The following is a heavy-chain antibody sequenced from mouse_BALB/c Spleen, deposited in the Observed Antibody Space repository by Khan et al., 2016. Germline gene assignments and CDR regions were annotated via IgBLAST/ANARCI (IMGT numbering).Heavy chain of an antibody. CDR1: GYTFSSYW. Sequence: QVQLQQSGAELMKPGASVKISCKATGYTFSSYWIEWVKQRPGHGLEWIGEIFPGSGTTNYNEKFKGKATFTADPSSNTAYLQLSSLTSEDSAVYYCARGITTATFDYWGQGTTLTVSS. J-gene: IGHJ2*01. D-gene: IGHD1-2*01. CDR3: ARGITTATFDY. CDR2: IFPGSGTT. V-gene: IGHV1-9*01.